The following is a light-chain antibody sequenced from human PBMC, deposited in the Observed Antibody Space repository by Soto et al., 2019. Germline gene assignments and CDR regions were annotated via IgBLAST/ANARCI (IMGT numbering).Light chain of an antibody. Sequence: EIVITQSPSTLSVSPGERATLSCRASQSVSSNLAWYQQKPGQAPRLLIYGASTRATSIPARFSGSGSGTEFTLTISSLQSEDFAVYYCQQYNNWPSITFGQGTRLEIK. CDR1: QSVSSN. J-gene: IGKJ5*01. CDR3: QQYNNWPSIT. V-gene: IGKV3-15*01. CDR2: GAS.